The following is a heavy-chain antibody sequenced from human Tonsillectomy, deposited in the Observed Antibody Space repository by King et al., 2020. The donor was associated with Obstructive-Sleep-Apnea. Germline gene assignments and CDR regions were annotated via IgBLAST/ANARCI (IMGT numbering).Heavy chain of an antibody. J-gene: IGHJ4*02. Sequence: QLQESGPGQVKPSETLSLTCTVSGDSLISYYWSWIRQPPGKGLEWIGYIYHSGSTNYNPSLKSRVPISIDTSKNQFSLILSSVTSADTAGYYCAGAGGWSSGPRYWGQGALVTVSS. CDR1: GDSLISYY. V-gene: IGHV4-59*01. CDR3: AGAGGWSSGPRY. D-gene: IGHD3-22*01. CDR2: IYHSGST.